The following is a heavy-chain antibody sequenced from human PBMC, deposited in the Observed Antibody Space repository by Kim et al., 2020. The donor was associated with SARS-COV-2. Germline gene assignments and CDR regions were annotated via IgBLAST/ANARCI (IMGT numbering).Heavy chain of an antibody. J-gene: IGHJ4*02. V-gene: IGHV3-48*01. D-gene: IGHD3-16*01. Sequence: SSTSPRYDSASVEGRFTIPRDNAKNSLYLPMNSLGAEDTAVYYCAQAWGDYWGQGTLVTVSS. CDR3: AQAWGDY. CDR2: SSTSPR.